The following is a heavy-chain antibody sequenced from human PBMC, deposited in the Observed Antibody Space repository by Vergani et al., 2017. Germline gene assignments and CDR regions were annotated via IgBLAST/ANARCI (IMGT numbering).Heavy chain of an antibody. D-gene: IGHD3-22*01. Sequence: QVQLQESGPGLVKPSQTLSLTCTVSGGSISSYYWSWIRQPPGQGLEWIGYIYYSGSTNYNPSLKSRVTISVDTSKNQFSLKLSSVTAADTAVYYRAGGAPITMIVAGAFDIWGQGTMVTVSS. CDR2: IYYSGST. CDR3: AGGAPITMIVAGAFDI. J-gene: IGHJ3*02. V-gene: IGHV4-59*01. CDR1: GGSISSYY.